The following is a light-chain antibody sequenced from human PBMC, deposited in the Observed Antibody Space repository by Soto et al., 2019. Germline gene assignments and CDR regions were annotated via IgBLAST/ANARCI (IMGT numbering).Light chain of an antibody. CDR3: QQSYSTPWT. CDR2: GAS. CDR1: QSISGY. V-gene: IGKV1-39*01. J-gene: IGKJ1*01. Sequence: DIQMTQFPSSLSASVGDRVTITCRASQSISGYVNWYQQKPGKVPKLLIYGASSLQSGVPSRFSGSRSGTDGTLVISSLQPEDFATYYCQQSYSTPWTFGQGTKVEMK.